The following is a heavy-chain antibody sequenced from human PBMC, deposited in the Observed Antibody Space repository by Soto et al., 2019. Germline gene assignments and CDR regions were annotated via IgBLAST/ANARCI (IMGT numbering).Heavy chain of an antibody. CDR1: GFTFSSYS. CDR3: ATEWGAGGITRVRGDSRGGMDV. CDR2: ISSSSSYI. J-gene: IGHJ6*02. D-gene: IGHD3-10*01. Sequence: PGGSLRLSCAASGFTFSSYSMNWVREAPGKGLEWVSSISSSSSYIYYAASVKGRFTISRENAKNSLYHQMNSLRDEDTAMSFCATEWGAGGITRVRGDSRGGMDVWGQGTTVTVSS. V-gene: IGHV3-21*01.